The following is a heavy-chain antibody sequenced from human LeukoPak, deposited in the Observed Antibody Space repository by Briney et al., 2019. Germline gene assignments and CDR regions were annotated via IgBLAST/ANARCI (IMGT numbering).Heavy chain of an antibody. Sequence: PGPCLSLSRAAAGFTFGSSGTRSVRQAPSKWLEWVADIWYDGSNKYYADSVKSRFTISRDNSKNTLYLQMNSLRDEDTGVYYCARDGPLRFLEWLFLDYWGQGTLVTVSS. CDR2: IWYDGSNK. CDR1: GFTFGSSG. J-gene: IGHJ4*02. V-gene: IGHV3-33*01. CDR3: ARDGPLRFLEWLFLDY. D-gene: IGHD3-3*01.